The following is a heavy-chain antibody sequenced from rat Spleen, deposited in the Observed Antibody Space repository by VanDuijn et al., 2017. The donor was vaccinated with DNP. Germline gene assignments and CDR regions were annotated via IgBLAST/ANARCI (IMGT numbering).Heavy chain of an antibody. CDR3: AWYAMDA. V-gene: IGHV6-6*01. CDR1: GFTFSTAW. Sequence: EVQVLESEVGLVQPGNSLHLSCATSGFTFSTAWMYWYRQFPEKRLEWVARIKAKSNNYATDYTESVKGRFTISRDDSKSSIYLQMNNLKEEDTAIYYCAWYAMDAWGQGTSVTVSS. J-gene: IGHJ4*01. CDR2: IKAKSNNYAT.